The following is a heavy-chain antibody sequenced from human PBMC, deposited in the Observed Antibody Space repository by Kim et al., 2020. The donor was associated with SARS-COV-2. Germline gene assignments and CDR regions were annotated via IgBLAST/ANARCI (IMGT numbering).Heavy chain of an antibody. J-gene: IGHJ6*02. CDR1: GFTFSSYS. CDR3: ARDIGLEVQTCSGGSCRYKIRGYYGMDV. Sequence: GGSLRLSCAASGFTFSSYSMNWVRQAPGKGLEWVSSISSSSSYIYYADSVKGRFTISRDNAKNSLYLQMNSLRAEDTAVYYCARDIGLEVQTCSGGSCRYKIRGYYGMDVWGQGTTVTVSS. D-gene: IGHD2-15*01. CDR2: ISSSSSYI. V-gene: IGHV3-21*01.